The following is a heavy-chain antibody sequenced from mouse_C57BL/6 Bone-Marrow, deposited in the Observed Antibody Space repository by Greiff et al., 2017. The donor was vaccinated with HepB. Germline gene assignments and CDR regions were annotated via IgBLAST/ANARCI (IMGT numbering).Heavy chain of an antibody. V-gene: IGHV1-19*01. CDR3: ARGWLRRRYAMDY. Sequence: VHVKQSGPVLVKPGASVKMSCKASGYTFTDYYMNWVKQSHGKSLEWIGVINPYNGGTSYNQKFKGKATLTVDKSSSTAYMELNSLTSEDSAVYYCARGWLRRRYAMDYWGQGTSVTVSS. CDR1: GYTFTDYY. CDR2: INPYNGGT. D-gene: IGHD2-2*01. J-gene: IGHJ4*01.